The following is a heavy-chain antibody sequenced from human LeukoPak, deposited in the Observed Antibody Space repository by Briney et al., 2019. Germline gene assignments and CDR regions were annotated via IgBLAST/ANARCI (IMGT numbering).Heavy chain of an antibody. CDR2: ISAYNGNT. CDR1: GYTFTSYG. CDR3: ARDPPASSGYYYYYGMDV. V-gene: IGHV1-18*01. D-gene: IGHD6-19*01. Sequence: ASVKVSCKASGYTFTSYGISWVRQAPGQGLEWMGWISAYNGNTNYAQKLQGRVTMTTDTSTSTAYMELRSLRSDDTVVYYCARDPPASSGYYYYYGMDVWGQGTTVTVSS. J-gene: IGHJ6*02.